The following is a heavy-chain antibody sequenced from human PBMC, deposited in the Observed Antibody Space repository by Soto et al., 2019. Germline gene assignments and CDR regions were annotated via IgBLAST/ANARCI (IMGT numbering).Heavy chain of an antibody. CDR1: RFTFSDYY. Sequence: QVQLVESGGGLVKPGGSLRLSCAASRFTFSDYYMSWIRQAPGKGLEWVSYISSSGSTIYYADSVKGRFTISRDNAKNSLYLQMNSLRAEDTAVYYCARDRPTYYDYIWGPRRAFDIWGQGTMVTVSS. CDR3: ARDRPTYYDYIWGPRRAFDI. V-gene: IGHV3-11*01. CDR2: ISSSGSTI. D-gene: IGHD3-16*01. J-gene: IGHJ3*02.